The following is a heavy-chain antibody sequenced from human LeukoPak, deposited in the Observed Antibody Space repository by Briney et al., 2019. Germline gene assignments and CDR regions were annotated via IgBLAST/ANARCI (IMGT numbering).Heavy chain of an antibody. V-gene: IGHV4-34*01. D-gene: IGHD5-24*01. Sequence: SETLSLTCTVSGYSISTGYYWSWIRQPPGKGLEWIGEINHSGSTNYNLSLKSRVTISVDTSKNQFSLKLSSVTAADTAVYYCARGARLHRRYFDYWGQGTLVTVPS. J-gene: IGHJ4*02. CDR3: ARGARLHRRYFDY. CDR2: INHSGST. CDR1: GYSISTGYY.